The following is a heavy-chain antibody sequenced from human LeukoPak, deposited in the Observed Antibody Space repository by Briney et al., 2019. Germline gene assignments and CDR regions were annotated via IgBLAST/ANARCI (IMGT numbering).Heavy chain of an antibody. CDR1: GGSISSGGYS. J-gene: IGHJ4*02. Sequence: PSETLPLTCAVSGGSISSGGYSWSWIRQPPGKGLEWIGYMYHSGSIYNPSLKSRVTISVDRSKNQFSLKLSSVTAADTAVYYCARVVAAAGNSFDFWGQGTLVTVSS. CDR2: MYHSGS. CDR3: ARVVAAAGNSFDF. D-gene: IGHD6-13*01. V-gene: IGHV4-30-2*01.